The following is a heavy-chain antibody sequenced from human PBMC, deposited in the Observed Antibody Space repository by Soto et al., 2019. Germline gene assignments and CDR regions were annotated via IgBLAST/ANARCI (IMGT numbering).Heavy chain of an antibody. Sequence: EVQLVEAGGGLVQPGVSLRRSCAASGFTFSSYWMHWVRQAPGKGLVWVSRINSDGSSISYADSVKGRFTISRDNAKNTLYLQMNSLRVEDTAVYYCARETGYSSGWRQDYWGQGTLVAVSS. D-gene: IGHD6-19*01. V-gene: IGHV3-74*01. CDR2: INSDGSSI. J-gene: IGHJ4*02. CDR3: ARETGYSSGWRQDY. CDR1: GFTFSSYW.